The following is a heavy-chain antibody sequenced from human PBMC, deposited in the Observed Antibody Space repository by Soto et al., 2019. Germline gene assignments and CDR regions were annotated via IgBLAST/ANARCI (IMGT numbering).Heavy chain of an antibody. Sequence: QVQLVQSGAEVKKPGASVKVSCKASGYTFTSYGISWVRQAPGQGLEWMGWISAYNGNTNYAQKLQGRVTMTTDTSTSTAYMELRSLGSDDTAVYYCARDYHVASGGYYYYGMDVWGQGTTVTVSS. CDR3: ARDYHVASGGYYYYGMDV. D-gene: IGHD6-19*01. V-gene: IGHV1-18*01. CDR2: ISAYNGNT. CDR1: GYTFTSYG. J-gene: IGHJ6*02.